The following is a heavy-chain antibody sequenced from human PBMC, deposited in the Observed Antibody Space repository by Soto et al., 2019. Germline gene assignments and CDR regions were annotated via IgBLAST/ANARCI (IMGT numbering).Heavy chain of an antibody. CDR3: ARQDSYDYVWGSYAPERWFDP. J-gene: IGHJ5*02. CDR2: IYYSGST. Sequence: QLQLQESGPGLVKPSETLSLTCTVSGGSISSSSYYWGWIRQPPGKGLEWIGSIYYSGSTYYNPSLKSRVTIPLDTSKNQFSLKLSSVTAAYTAVYYCARQDSYDYVWGSYAPERWFDPWGQGTLVTVAA. D-gene: IGHD3-16*01. CDR1: GGSISSSSYY. V-gene: IGHV4-39*01.